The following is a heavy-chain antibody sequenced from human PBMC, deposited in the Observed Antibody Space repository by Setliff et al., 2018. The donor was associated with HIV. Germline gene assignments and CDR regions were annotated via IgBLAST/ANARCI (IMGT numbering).Heavy chain of an antibody. D-gene: IGHD2-8*01. J-gene: IGHJ4*02. Sequence: SETLSLTCTVSGGSASNSRFYWGWIRQPPGKGLEWIGSVHHGGSAHYNPSLKSRVTISIDTSQNHFSLRLSSVTAADTAVYYCARVNGEPYYFDYWGQGTLVTVSS. CDR3: ARVNGEPYYFDY. CDR2: VHHGGSA. V-gene: IGHV4-39*07. CDR1: GGSASNSRFY.